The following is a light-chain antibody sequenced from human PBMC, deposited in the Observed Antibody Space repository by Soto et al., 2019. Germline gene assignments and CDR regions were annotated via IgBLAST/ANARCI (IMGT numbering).Light chain of an antibody. CDR3: QQYRT. Sequence: EIVMTQSPATLSVSPGERATLSCRASQNVSSNLAWYQQKPGQAPRLLIYGASTRATGIPARFSGSGSGTEFTLTISSLQSEDFAVYYCQQYRTFGQGTKVEIK. CDR2: GAS. V-gene: IGKV3-15*01. J-gene: IGKJ1*01. CDR1: QNVSSN.